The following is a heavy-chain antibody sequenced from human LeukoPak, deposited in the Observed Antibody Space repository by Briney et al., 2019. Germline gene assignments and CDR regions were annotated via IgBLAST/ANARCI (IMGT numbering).Heavy chain of an antibody. CDR2: IWYDGSNK. D-gene: IGHD3-3*01. CDR1: GFTFSSYG. V-gene: IGHV3-33*06. J-gene: IGHJ4*02. Sequence: GRSLRLSCAASGFTFSSYGMHWVRQAPGKGLEWVAVIWYDGSNKYYADSVKGRFTISRDNSKNTLYLQMNSLRAEDTAVYYCAKDCKTRVLRFLEWLLGYWGQGTLVTVSS. CDR3: AKDCKTRVLRFLEWLLGY.